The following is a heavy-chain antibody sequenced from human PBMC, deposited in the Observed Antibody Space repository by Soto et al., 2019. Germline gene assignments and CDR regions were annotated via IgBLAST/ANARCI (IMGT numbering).Heavy chain of an antibody. CDR1: GFTFSSYA. D-gene: IGHD3-10*01. V-gene: IGHV3-23*01. Sequence: EVQVLESGGGLVQPGGSLRLSCAASGFTFSSYAMSWVRQAPGKGLEWVSVISGSAGSVHYADSVKGRFTISRDNSKNTLYLQMNSLRAEDTAVYYCAKSGSLWFGELFFDYWGQGTLVTVSS. CDR2: ISGSAGSV. CDR3: AKSGSLWFGELFFDY. J-gene: IGHJ4*02.